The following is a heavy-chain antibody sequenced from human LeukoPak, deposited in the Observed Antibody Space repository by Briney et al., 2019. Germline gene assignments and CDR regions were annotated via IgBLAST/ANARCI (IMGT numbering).Heavy chain of an antibody. Sequence: PGGSLRLSCEASGFTVSSNYMSWARQAPGKGLEWVSIIYSAGTTYYADSVKGRFTISRDNSKNTLYLQMNSLRAEDTAMYYCAKDRKWDYVWGSYRFDYWGQGTLVTVSS. V-gene: IGHV3-66*01. CDR1: GFTVSSNY. CDR2: IYSAGTT. CDR3: AKDRKWDYVWGSYRFDY. D-gene: IGHD3-16*02. J-gene: IGHJ4*02.